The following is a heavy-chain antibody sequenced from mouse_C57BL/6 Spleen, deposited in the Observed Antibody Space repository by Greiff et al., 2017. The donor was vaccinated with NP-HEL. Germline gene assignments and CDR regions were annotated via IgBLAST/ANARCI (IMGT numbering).Heavy chain of an antibody. CDR2: ISYDGSN. J-gene: IGHJ1*03. CDR1: GYSITSGYY. V-gene: IGHV3-6*01. Sequence: EVKLMESGPGLVKPSQSLSLTCSVTGYSITSGYYWNWIRQFPGNKLEWMGYISYDGSNNYNPSLKNRISITRDTSKNQFFLKLNSVTTEDTATYYCAILDVWGTGTTVTVSS. CDR3: AILDV.